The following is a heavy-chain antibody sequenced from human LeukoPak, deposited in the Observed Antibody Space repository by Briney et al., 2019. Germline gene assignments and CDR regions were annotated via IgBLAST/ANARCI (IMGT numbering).Heavy chain of an antibody. D-gene: IGHD2-2*01. V-gene: IGHV3-23*01. CDR3: AATSV. Sequence: ETLSLTCTVSGGSISSGGYYWSWIRQAPGKGLEWVSAISGSGGSTYYADSVKGRFTISRDNSKNTLYLQMNSLRAEDTAVYYCAATSVWGQGTLVTVSS. CDR2: ISGSGGST. CDR1: GGSISSGGYY. J-gene: IGHJ4*02.